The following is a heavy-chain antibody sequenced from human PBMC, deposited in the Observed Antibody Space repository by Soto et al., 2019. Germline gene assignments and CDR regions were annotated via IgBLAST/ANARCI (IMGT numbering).Heavy chain of an antibody. Sequence: SVKVSCKASGGTFSSYAISWVRQAPGQGLEWMGGIIPIFGTANYAQKFQGRVTITADESTSTAYMELSSLRSEDTAVYYCARDPDYYDSSGYYSPNWFDPWGQGTLVTVSS. CDR3: ARDPDYYDSSGYYSPNWFDP. V-gene: IGHV1-69*13. CDR1: GGTFSSYA. D-gene: IGHD3-22*01. CDR2: IIPIFGTA. J-gene: IGHJ5*02.